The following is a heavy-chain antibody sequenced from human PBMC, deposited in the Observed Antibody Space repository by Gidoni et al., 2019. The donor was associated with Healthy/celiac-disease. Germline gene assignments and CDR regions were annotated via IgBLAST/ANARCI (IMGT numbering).Heavy chain of an antibody. CDR1: GFTFSRYG. V-gene: IGHV3-30*18. Sequence: QVQLVESGGGVVQPGRSLRLSCAASGFTFSRYGMHWVRQAPGKGLEWVAVISYDGSNKYYADSVKGRFTISRDNSKNTLYLQMNSLRAEDTAVYYCAKDRGGSYEEGAFDIWGQGTMVTVSS. D-gene: IGHD1-26*01. CDR2: ISYDGSNK. CDR3: AKDRGGSYEEGAFDI. J-gene: IGHJ3*02.